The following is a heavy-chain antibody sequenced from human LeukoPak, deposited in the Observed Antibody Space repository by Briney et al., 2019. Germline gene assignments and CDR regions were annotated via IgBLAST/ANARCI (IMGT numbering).Heavy chain of an antibody. CDR3: ARQGWFGELLSPLDY. J-gene: IGHJ4*02. CDR1: GGSISGYY. CDR2: IYYSGST. D-gene: IGHD3-10*01. Sequence: PSETLSLTCTVSGGSISGYYWSWIRQPPGKGLEWIGSIYYSGSTYYNPSLKSRVTISVDTSKNQFSLKLSSVTASDTAVYYCARQGWFGELLSPLDYWGQGTLVTVSS. V-gene: IGHV4-39*01.